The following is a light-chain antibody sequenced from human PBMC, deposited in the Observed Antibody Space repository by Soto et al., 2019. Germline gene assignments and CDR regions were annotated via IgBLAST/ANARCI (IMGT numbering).Light chain of an antibody. Sequence: VLPQSPDTLSLSPGDRATLSCRASQSVRSTFLAWYQQKPGQAPRHLIYGASNRAAGIPERFSGSASGTEFTLTISRLEPDDSAVYYCQQYHDSPMNCFGRGTKLQIK. CDR3: QQYHDSPMNC. J-gene: IGKJ2*03. CDR2: GAS. CDR1: QSVRSTF. V-gene: IGKV3-20*01.